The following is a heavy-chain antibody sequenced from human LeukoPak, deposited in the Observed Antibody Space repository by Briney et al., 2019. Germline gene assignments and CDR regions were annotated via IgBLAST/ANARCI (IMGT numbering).Heavy chain of an antibody. Sequence: ASVKVSCKASGYTFTSYYMHWVRQAPGQGLEWMGIINPSGDSTSYAQKFQGRVTMTRDTSTSTVYMELSSLRSEDTAVYYCARGSFSSAGVGRKQQLVRPAYDYWGQGTLVTVSS. J-gene: IGHJ4*02. V-gene: IGHV1-46*01. CDR1: GYTFTSYY. CDR3: ARGSFSSAGVGRKQQLVRPAYDY. CDR2: INPSGDST. D-gene: IGHD6-13*01.